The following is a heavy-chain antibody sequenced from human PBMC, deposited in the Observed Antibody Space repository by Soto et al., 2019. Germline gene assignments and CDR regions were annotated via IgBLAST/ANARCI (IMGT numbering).Heavy chain of an antibody. V-gene: IGHV3-23*01. CDR1: GFTFSAYA. J-gene: IGHJ4*02. CDR3: ATRIFGVEY. Sequence: EVQLLESGGGLVRPGGSLRLSCAASGFTFSAYAMSWVRQAPGKGLEWVTASSGTSPRTYYADSVQGRFSISTDSSRKTVFLQMNTLRAEDTAVYFCATRIFGVEYWGQGTLVTVSS. D-gene: IGHD3-3*02. CDR2: SSGTSPRT.